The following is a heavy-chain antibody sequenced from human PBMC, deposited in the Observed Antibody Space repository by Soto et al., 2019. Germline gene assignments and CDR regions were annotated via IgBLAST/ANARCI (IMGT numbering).Heavy chain of an antibody. Sequence: PGGSLRLSCAASGFTFSSYAMSWVRQAPGKGLEWVSAISGSGGSTYYADSVKGRFTISRDNSKNTLYLQMNSLRAEDTAVYYCAKDFFSGIVVVVAATGFDPWGQGTLVTVSS. V-gene: IGHV3-23*01. D-gene: IGHD2-15*01. CDR2: ISGSGGST. CDR1: GFTFSSYA. CDR3: AKDFFSGIVVVVAATGFDP. J-gene: IGHJ5*02.